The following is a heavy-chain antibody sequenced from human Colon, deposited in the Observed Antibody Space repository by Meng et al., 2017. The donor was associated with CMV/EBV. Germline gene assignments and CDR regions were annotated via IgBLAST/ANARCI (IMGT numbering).Heavy chain of an antibody. D-gene: IGHD1-26*01. CDR3: ARSLYSGTDLLAY. Sequence: ASVKVSCKTSGYTFTNYGINWVRQAPGQGLEWMGWISAFSGSTNYAQKLKGRVTMTTDTSTSTAYMEMKSLRSDDTAVYYCARSLYSGTDLLAYWGQGALVTVSS. CDR1: GYTFTNYG. V-gene: IGHV1-18*01. J-gene: IGHJ4*02. CDR2: ISAFSGST.